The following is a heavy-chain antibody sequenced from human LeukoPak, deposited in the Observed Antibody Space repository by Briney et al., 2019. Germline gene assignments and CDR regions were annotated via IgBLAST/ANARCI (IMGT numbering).Heavy chain of an antibody. Sequence: SETLSLTCSVSGGSISSSYWSWIRQSTGKGLEWLGYMYSRGSTNYNPSLKSRVTISEDTSKNQFSLKLSSVTSADTAVYYCARVRDSAFDTWGQGTMVTVSS. CDR2: MYSRGST. V-gene: IGHV4-59*01. CDR1: GGSISSSY. CDR3: ARVRDSAFDT. J-gene: IGHJ3*02. D-gene: IGHD2-15*01.